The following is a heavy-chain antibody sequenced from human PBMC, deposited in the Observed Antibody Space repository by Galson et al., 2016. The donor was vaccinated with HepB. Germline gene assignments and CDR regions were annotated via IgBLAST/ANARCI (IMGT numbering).Heavy chain of an antibody. CDR2: ISSSSNYI. V-gene: IGHV3-21*01. D-gene: IGHD5-18*01. CDR1: GINFSSYS. Sequence: SLRLSCAASGINFSSYSMNWVRQAPGKGLEWVSSISSSSNYIYYAESVKGQFTISRDNAKNSLYLQMNSLRAEDTAVYYCARDPRGPQVWATYFDYWGQGTLVTVSS. CDR3: ARDPRGPQVWATYFDY. J-gene: IGHJ4*02.